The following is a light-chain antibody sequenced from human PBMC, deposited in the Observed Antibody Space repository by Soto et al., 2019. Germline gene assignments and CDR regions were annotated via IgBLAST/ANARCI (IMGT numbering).Light chain of an antibody. J-gene: IGLJ1*01. V-gene: IGLV2-14*01. CDR3: SSYTSSNALEV. CDR1: SSDVGGSDY. CDR2: EVS. Sequence: QSVLNQPASVSGSPGQSITISCTGTSSDVGGSDYVSWYQHHPHRAPKLLIYEVSYRPSGVSDRFSGSKSDNTASLTISGLQAEDEADYYCSSYTSSNALEVFGIGTKLTVL.